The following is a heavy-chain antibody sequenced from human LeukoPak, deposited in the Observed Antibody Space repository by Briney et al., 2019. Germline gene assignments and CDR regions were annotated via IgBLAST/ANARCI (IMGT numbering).Heavy chain of an antibody. Sequence: ASVKVSCKASGYTFTSYYMHWVRQAPGQGLEWMGIINPSGGSTSYAQKFQGRVTMTRDMSTTTDYMELSSLRSDDTAVYYCARDNSIGGRGWWFDPWGQGTLVTVSS. D-gene: IGHD4-23*01. J-gene: IGHJ5*02. CDR2: INPSGGST. V-gene: IGHV1-46*01. CDR1: GYTFTSYY. CDR3: ARDNSIGGRGWWFDP.